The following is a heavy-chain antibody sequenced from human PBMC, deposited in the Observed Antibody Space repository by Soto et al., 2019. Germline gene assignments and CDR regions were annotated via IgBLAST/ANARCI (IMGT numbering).Heavy chain of an antibody. CDR3: ARGRLGTSFTMIARGHYYGMDV. CDR1: GGSFSGYY. D-gene: IGHD3-22*01. Sequence: SETLSLTCAVYGGSFSGYYWSWILQPPGKGLEWIGEINHSGSTNYNPSLKSRVTISVDASKNQFSLKLSSVTAADTAVYYCARGRLGTSFTMIARGHYYGMDVSGKGTTSTLSS. V-gene: IGHV4-34*01. J-gene: IGHJ6*04. CDR2: INHSGST.